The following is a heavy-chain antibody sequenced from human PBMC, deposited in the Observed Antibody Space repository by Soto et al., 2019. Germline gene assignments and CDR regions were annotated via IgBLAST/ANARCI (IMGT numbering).Heavy chain of an antibody. Sequence: EVQLLESGGGLVQPGGSLRLSCAASGFTVSNNDMRWVRQAPGKGLEWVSLIYSGGATYYADNAKGRFTISRNNSKNTMYHQMNSLKAENTAVYYCARDGTYNWVGGQGILVTVSS. D-gene: IGHD1-1*01. J-gene: IGHJ4*02. CDR2: IYSGGAT. V-gene: IGHV3-66*01. CDR3: ARDGTYNWV. CDR1: GFTVSNND.